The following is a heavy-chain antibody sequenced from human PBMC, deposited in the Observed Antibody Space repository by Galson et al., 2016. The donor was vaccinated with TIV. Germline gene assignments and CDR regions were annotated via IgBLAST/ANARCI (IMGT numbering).Heavy chain of an antibody. CDR2: ISSSGFS. J-gene: IGHJ6*03. D-gene: IGHD1-20*01. V-gene: IGHV4-4*08. CDR3: ARVRSLYSYDWTMGV. CDR1: GDSISSSY. Sequence: ETLSLTCNVSGDSISSSYWSWIRQPPGKGLEWIGFISSSGFSNYNPTLKSRVTMSVDASKKQISLRLSSVTAADTAVYYCARVRSLYSYDWTMGVWGKGTTVTVSS.